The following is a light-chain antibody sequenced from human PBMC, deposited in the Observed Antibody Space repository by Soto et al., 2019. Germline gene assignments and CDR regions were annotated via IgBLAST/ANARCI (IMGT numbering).Light chain of an antibody. CDR1: QSINTW. Sequence: DIQMTQSPSTVSASVGDSVTITCRAGQSINTWLAWYQQKPGKAPRVLMYVASTLQSGVPSRFSRRGSGTAVTLPISSLEPDDFATYHRQQYDGHFGQRTKVEIK. J-gene: IGKJ2*01. CDR3: QQYDGH. V-gene: IGKV1-5*01. CDR2: VAS.